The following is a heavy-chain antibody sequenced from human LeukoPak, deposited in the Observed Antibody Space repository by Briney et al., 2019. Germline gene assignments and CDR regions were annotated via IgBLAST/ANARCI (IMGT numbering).Heavy chain of an antibody. V-gene: IGHV3-23*01. D-gene: IGHD2-2*01. Sequence: GGSLRLSCSASGFTFSSYAMSWVRQAPGKGLEWVSAISGSGGSTYYADSVKGRFTISRDNSKNTLYLQMNSLRAEDTAVYYCAREGYCSSTSCYHAFDIWGQGTMVTVSS. CDR3: AREGYCSSTSCYHAFDI. J-gene: IGHJ3*02. CDR1: GFTFSSYA. CDR2: ISGSGGST.